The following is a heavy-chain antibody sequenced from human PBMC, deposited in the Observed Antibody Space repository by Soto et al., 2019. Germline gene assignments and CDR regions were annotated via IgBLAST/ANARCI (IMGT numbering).Heavy chain of an antibody. CDR2: INAGNGNT. J-gene: IGHJ6*02. V-gene: IGHV1-3*05. D-gene: IGHD4-17*01. CDR3: ASSRILYGDYGASYYGMDV. CDR1: GYTFTSYA. Sequence: QVQLVQSGAEEKKPGASVKVSCKASGYTFTSYAMHWVRQAPGQRLEWMGWINAGNGNTKYSQKFQGRVTITRDTSASTAYMALSSLRSEDTAVYYCASSRILYGDYGASYYGMDVWGQGTTVTVSS.